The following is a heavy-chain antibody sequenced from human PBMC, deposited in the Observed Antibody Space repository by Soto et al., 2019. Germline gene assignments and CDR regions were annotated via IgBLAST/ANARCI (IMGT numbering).Heavy chain of an antibody. V-gene: IGHV4-59*01. D-gene: IGHD3-3*01. CDR2: IYYSGST. CDR1: GGSISSYY. Sequence: TCTVSGGSISSYYWSWIRQPPGKGLEWIGYIYYSGSTNYNPSLKSRVTISVDTSKNQFSLKLSSVTAADTAVYYCARVNSIFGVVHTFDYWGQGTLVTVSS. CDR3: ARVNSIFGVVHTFDY. J-gene: IGHJ4*02.